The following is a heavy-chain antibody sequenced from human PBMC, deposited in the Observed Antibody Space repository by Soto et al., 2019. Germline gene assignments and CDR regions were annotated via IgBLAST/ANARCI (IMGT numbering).Heavy chain of an antibody. D-gene: IGHD2-15*01. CDR3: ARDIVVVVAATGNYYYGMDV. V-gene: IGHV1-18*01. CDR1: GYTFTSYG. J-gene: IGHJ6*02. CDR2: ISAYNGNT. Sequence: QVQLVQSGAEVKQPGASVKVSCKASGYTFTSYGISWVRQAPGQGLEWMGWISAYNGNTNYAQKLQGRVTMTTDTSTSTAYMELRSLRSDDTAVYYCARDIVVVVAATGNYYYGMDVWGQGTTVTVSS.